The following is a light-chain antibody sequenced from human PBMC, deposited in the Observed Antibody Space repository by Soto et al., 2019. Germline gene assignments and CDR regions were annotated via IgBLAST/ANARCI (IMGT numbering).Light chain of an antibody. Sequence: DIQMTQSPSTLSGSVGDRVTITCRASQTISSWLAWYQQKPGKAPKLLIYKASTLKSGVPSRFSGSGSGTEFTLTISSLQPDDFATYYCQQLRMYPSTLGGGTKVDIK. CDR3: QQLRMYPST. V-gene: IGKV1-5*03. CDR2: KAS. CDR1: QTISSW. J-gene: IGKJ4*01.